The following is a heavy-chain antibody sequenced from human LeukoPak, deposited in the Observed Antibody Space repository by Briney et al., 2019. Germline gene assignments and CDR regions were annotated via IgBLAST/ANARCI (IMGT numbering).Heavy chain of an antibody. Sequence: GGSLRLSCAASGFTFSSYAMSWVRQAPGKGLEWVSVIYSGGSTYYADSVKGRFTISRDNSKNTLYLQMNSLRAEDTAVYYCASYYYGSSGIDYWGQGTLVTVSS. D-gene: IGHD3-22*01. CDR3: ASYYYGSSGIDY. J-gene: IGHJ4*02. CDR1: GFTFSSYA. V-gene: IGHV3-53*01. CDR2: IYSGGST.